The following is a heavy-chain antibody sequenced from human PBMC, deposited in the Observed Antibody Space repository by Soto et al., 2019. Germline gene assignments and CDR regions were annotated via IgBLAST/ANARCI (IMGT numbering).Heavy chain of an antibody. Sequence: SISSYYWSWIRQPAGKGLEWIGRIYTSGSTNYNPSLKSRVTMSVDTSKNQFSLKLSSVTAADTAVYYCARGDSGSYPHGFDYWGQGTLVTVSS. V-gene: IGHV4-4*07. D-gene: IGHD1-26*01. CDR1: SISSYY. CDR2: IYTSGST. J-gene: IGHJ4*02. CDR3: ARGDSGSYPHGFDY.